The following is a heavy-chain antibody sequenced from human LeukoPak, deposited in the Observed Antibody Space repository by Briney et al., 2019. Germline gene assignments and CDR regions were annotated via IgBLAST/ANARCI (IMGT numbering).Heavy chain of an antibody. J-gene: IGHJ3*02. V-gene: IGHV4-4*02. CDR1: GGSISSTDW. D-gene: IGHD3-22*01. CDR2: AHTSGRT. CDR3: AREITMTVGGGAFDI. Sequence: SCTLSLTCGVSGGSISSTDWCAWVRQPPREGLSPIAAAHTSGRTNYHPSLESRVTMSVDMSENHISLKLTSVTAADTAVYYCAREITMTVGGGAFDIWGQGTMVTVSS.